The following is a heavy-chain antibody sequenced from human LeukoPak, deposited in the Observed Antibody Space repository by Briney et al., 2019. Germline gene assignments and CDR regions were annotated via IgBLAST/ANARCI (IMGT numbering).Heavy chain of an antibody. CDR1: GGSFSGYY. V-gene: IGHV4-34*01. J-gene: IGHJ5*02. Sequence: SETLSLTCAVYGGSFSGYYWSWIRQPPGKGLEWIGEINHSGSTNFNPSLKSRVTISVDTSKNQFSLKLSSVTAADTAIYYCARQNRYCSSTSCSNWFGPWGQGTLVTVSS. CDR2: INHSGST. CDR3: ARQNRYCSSTSCSNWFGP. D-gene: IGHD2-2*01.